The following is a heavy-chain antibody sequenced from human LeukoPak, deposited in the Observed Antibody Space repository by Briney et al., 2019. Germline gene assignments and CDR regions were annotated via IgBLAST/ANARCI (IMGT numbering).Heavy chain of an antibody. CDR1: GFTFSICA. J-gene: IGHJ4*02. CDR3: AKGSYYDSSGSFYFDY. D-gene: IGHD3-22*01. V-gene: IGHV3-23*01. Sequence: GGSLRLSCAASGFTFSICAMTWVRQAPGKGLEWVSGISGSGDNTYYADSVKGRFTISRDNSKNTLYVQVNSLGTEDTAAYYCAKGSYYDSSGSFYFDYWGQGTLVTVSS. CDR2: ISGSGDNT.